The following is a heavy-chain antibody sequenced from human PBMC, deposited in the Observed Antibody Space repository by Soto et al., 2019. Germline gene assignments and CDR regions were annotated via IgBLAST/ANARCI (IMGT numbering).Heavy chain of an antibody. J-gene: IGHJ1*01. Sequence: PSETLCLTCAVSGGSISSGGYSWSWIRQPPGKGLEWIGYIYHSGSTYYNPSLKSRVTISVDRSKNQFSLKLSSVTAADTAVYYCAKEAARRDIDXWGQGTLVTVSS. CDR1: GGSISSGGYS. CDR2: IYHSGST. V-gene: IGHV4-30-2*01. D-gene: IGHD6-25*01. CDR3: AKEAARRDIDX.